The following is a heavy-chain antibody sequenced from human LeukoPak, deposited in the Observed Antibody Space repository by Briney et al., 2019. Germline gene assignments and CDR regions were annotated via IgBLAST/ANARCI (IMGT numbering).Heavy chain of an antibody. V-gene: IGHV4-31*03. D-gene: IGHD2-2*02. CDR1: GGSISSGGYY. CDR2: IYYSGST. CDR3: ARELGYCSSTSCYTLNNWFEP. Sequence: PSQTLSLTCTVSGGSISSGGYYWSWIRQHPGKGLEWIGYIYYSGSTYYNPSLKSRVTISVDTSKNQFSLKLSSVTAADTAVYYCARELGYCSSTSCYTLNNWFEPWGQGTLVTVSS. J-gene: IGHJ5*02.